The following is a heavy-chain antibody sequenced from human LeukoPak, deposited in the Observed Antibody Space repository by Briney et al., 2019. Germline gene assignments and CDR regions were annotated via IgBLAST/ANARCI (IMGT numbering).Heavy chain of an antibody. D-gene: IGHD2-2*02. V-gene: IGHV4-34*01. CDR2: INHSGST. Sequence: SETLSLTCAVYGGSFSGHYWSWIRQPPGKGLEWIGEINHSGSTNYNPSLKSRVTISVDTSKNQFSLKLSSVTAADTAVYYCARGRRVVPAAILGWFDPWGQGTLVTVSS. CDR1: GGSFSGHY. CDR3: ARGRRVVPAAILGWFDP. J-gene: IGHJ5*02.